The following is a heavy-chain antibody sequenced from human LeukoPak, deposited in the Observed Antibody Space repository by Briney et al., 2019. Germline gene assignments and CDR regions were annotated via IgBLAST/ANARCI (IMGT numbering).Heavy chain of an antibody. V-gene: IGHV1-18*01. D-gene: IGHD2-2*01. J-gene: IGHJ3*02. CDR1: GYTFTSYG. CDR3: ARDVGLDCSSTSCYYDAFDI. Sequence: ASVKVSCKASGYTFTSYGISGVRQAPGQGLEWMGWISAYNGNTNYAQKLQGRVTMTTDTSTSTAYMELRSLRSGDTAVYYCARDVGLDCSSTSCYYDAFDIWGQGTMVTVSS. CDR2: ISAYNGNT.